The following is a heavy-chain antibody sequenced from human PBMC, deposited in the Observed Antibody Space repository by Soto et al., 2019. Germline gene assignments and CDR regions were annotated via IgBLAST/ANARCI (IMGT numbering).Heavy chain of an antibody. CDR3: ARGRTDFCGITNCIHWYIDL. Sequence: GASVKVSWKASGYSFTGYYLHWVRQAPGQGLEWMGWINPNTGGTIYAQKFQGWVTMTRDTSITTAYMELSRLKSDDTAVYFCARGRTDFCGITNCIHWYIDLWGRGTLVTVSS. V-gene: IGHV1-2*04. D-gene: IGHD2-2*01. CDR1: GYSFTGYY. J-gene: IGHJ2*01. CDR2: INPNTGGT.